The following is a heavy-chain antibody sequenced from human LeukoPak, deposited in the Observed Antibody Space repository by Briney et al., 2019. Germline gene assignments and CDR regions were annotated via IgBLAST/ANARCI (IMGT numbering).Heavy chain of an antibody. J-gene: IGHJ4*02. V-gene: IGHV3-23*01. CDR1: GFTFSNYA. Sequence: PGGSLRLSCAASGFTFSNYAMSWVRQAPGKGLEGVSAINGRGSSTFYADSVKGRFTISRDNSKNTLYLQMNSLRVEDTAIYYCAKGESSGNYYSGYDYWGQGTLVTVSS. CDR2: INGRGSST. D-gene: IGHD1-26*01. CDR3: AKGESSGNYYSGYDY.